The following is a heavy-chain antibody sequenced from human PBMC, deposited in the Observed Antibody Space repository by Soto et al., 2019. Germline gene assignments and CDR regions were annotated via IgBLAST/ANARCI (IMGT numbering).Heavy chain of an antibody. J-gene: IGHJ5*02. CDR1: GGSISSYY. CDR3: ARGLRITMVRGVTQLFDP. V-gene: IGHV4-59*12. D-gene: IGHD3-10*01. Sequence: PSETLSLTCTVSGGSISSYYWSWIRQPPGEGLEWIGYIYYSGSTNYNPSLKSRVTISVDTSKNQFSLKLSSVTAADTAVYYCARGLRITMVRGVTQLFDPWGQGTLVTVSS. CDR2: IYYSGST.